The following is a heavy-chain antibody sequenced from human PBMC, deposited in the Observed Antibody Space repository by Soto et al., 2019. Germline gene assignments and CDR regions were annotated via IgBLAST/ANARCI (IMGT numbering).Heavy chain of an antibody. CDR2: IYWDDDK. J-gene: IGHJ5*02. CDR1: GFSLSTSGVG. CDR3: AHGPIIAAAGINWFDP. Sequence: SGPTLVNPTQTLTLTCTFSGFSLSTSGVGVGWIRQPPGKALEWLALIYWDDDKRYSPSLKSRLTITKDTSKNQVVLTMTNMDPVDTATYYCAHGPIIAAAGINWFDPWGQGTLVTVSS. D-gene: IGHD6-13*01. V-gene: IGHV2-5*02.